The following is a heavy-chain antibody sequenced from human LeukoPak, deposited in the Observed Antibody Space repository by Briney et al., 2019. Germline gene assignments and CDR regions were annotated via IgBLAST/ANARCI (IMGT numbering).Heavy chain of an antibody. CDR3: ARDWNYYDSSGYPHD. V-gene: IGHV1-69*04. CDR2: IIPILGIA. CDR1: GGTFSSYT. Sequence: SVKVSCKASGGTFSSYTISWVRQAPGQGLEWMGRIIPILGIANYAQKFQGRVTITADKSTSTAYMELSSLRFEDTAVYYCARDWNYYDSSGYPHDWGQGTLVTVSS. D-gene: IGHD3-22*01. J-gene: IGHJ4*02.